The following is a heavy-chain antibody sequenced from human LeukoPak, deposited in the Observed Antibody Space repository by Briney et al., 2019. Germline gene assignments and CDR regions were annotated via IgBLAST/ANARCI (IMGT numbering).Heavy chain of an antibody. D-gene: IGHD4-23*01. CDR2: ISYDGSNK. J-gene: IGHJ4*02. Sequence: GGSLRLFCAASGFTFSSYAMHWVRQAPGKGLEWVAVISYDGSNKYYADSVKGRFTISRDNAKNTLYLQMNSLRAEDTAVYYCARADYGGNPHGGYWGQGTLVTVSS. CDR1: GFTFSSYA. CDR3: ARADYGGNPHGGY. V-gene: IGHV3-30-3*01.